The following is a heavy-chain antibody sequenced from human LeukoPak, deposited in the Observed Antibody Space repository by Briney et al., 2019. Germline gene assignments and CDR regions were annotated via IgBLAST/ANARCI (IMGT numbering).Heavy chain of an antibody. Sequence: ASVKVSCKASGGTFSSYAISWVRQAPGQGLEWMGGIIPMFGTANYAQELQGRVTITTDESTSTAYMELSSLRSEDTAVYYCVDRTSSGYYYWGQGTLVTVSS. CDR3: VDRTSSGYYY. CDR1: GGTFSSYA. V-gene: IGHV1-69*05. D-gene: IGHD3-22*01. J-gene: IGHJ4*02. CDR2: IIPMFGTA.